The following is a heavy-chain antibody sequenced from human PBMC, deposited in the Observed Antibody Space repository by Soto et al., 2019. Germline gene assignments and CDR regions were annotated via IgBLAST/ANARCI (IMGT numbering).Heavy chain of an antibody. V-gene: IGHV1-69*13. CDR2: IIPIFGTA. Sequence: EASVKVSCKASGGTFSSYAISWVRQAPGQGLEWMGGIIPIFGTANYAQKFQGRVTITADESTSTAYMELSSLRSEDTAVYYCARDVSDYGGNSGGFDYWGQGTLVTVSS. D-gene: IGHD4-17*01. CDR3: ARDVSDYGGNSGGFDY. J-gene: IGHJ4*02. CDR1: GGTFSSYA.